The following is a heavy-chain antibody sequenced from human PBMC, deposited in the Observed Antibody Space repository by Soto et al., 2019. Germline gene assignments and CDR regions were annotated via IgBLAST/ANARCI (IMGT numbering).Heavy chain of an antibody. Sequence: PGGSLRLSCAASGFTFSDYYMSWIRQAPGKGLEWVSYISSSGSTIYYADSVKGRFTISRDNAKNSLYLQMNSLRAEDTAVYYCARITDIVVVVAATPIDYWGQGTLVTVSS. CDR1: GFTFSDYY. CDR2: ISSSGSTI. J-gene: IGHJ4*02. CDR3: ARITDIVVVVAATPIDY. D-gene: IGHD2-15*01. V-gene: IGHV3-11*01.